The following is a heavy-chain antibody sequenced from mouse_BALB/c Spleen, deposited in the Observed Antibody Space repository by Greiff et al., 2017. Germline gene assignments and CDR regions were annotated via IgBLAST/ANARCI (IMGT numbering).Heavy chain of an antibody. CDR1: GFTFSSYA. CDR2: ISSGGSYT. CDR3: ARASYAMDY. Sequence: EVQVVESGGGLVKPGGSLKLSCAASGFTFSSYAMSWVRQSPEKRLEWVAEISSGGSYTYYPDTVTGRFTISRDNAKNTLYLEMSSLRSEDTAMYYCARASYAMDYWGQGTSVTVSS. J-gene: IGHJ4*01. V-gene: IGHV5-9-4*01.